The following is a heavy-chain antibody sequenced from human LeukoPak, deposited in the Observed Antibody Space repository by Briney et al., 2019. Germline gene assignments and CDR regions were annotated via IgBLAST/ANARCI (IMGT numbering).Heavy chain of an antibody. Sequence: PSETLSLTCAVYGGSFSGYYWSWIRQPPGKGLEWIGEINHSGSTNYNPSLKSRVTTSVDTSKNQFSLKLSSVTAADTAVYYCARGRRRLGYCSSTSCYWAPDYWGQGTLVTVSS. CDR3: ARGRRRLGYCSSTSCYWAPDY. V-gene: IGHV4-34*01. J-gene: IGHJ4*02. CDR2: INHSGST. CDR1: GGSFSGYY. D-gene: IGHD2-2*01.